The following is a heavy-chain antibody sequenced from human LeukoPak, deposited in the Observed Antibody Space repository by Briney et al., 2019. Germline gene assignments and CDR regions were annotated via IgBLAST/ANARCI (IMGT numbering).Heavy chain of an antibody. CDR3: AYSSSWYGDDY. CDR1: GGSISSSN. CDR2: ISSSSSYI. D-gene: IGHD6-13*01. V-gene: IGHV3-21*01. Sequence: PSETLSLTCAVSGGSISSSNWWSWVRQPPGKGLEWVSSISSSSSYIYYADSVKGRFTISRDNAKNSLYLQMNSLRAEDTAVYYCAYSSSWYGDDYWGQGTLVTVSS. J-gene: IGHJ4*02.